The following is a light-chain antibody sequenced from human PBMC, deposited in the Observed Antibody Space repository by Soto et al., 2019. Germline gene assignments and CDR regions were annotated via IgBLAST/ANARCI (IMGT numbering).Light chain of an antibody. V-gene: IGKV1-9*01. CDR1: QALSNY. Sequence: DIQLTQFPSVLSASVGETVTITCRASQALSNYLAWYQQKPGKAPDLLIYSASTLQSGVPSRFSGSGSETEFSLTIRALQPEDFATYYCQQLSRYPLTFGGGTKVDIK. J-gene: IGKJ4*01. CDR2: SAS. CDR3: QQLSRYPLT.